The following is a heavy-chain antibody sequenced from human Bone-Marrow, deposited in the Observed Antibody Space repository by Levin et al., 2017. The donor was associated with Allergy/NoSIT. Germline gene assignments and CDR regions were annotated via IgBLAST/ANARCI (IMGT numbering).Heavy chain of an antibody. V-gene: IGHV3-9*01. J-gene: IGHJ4*02. CDR2: MSWSSDSL. D-gene: IGHD1-26*01. CDR3: AKGTSGSYSSGYFDS. CDR1: GFKFDDYA. Sequence: QTGGSLRLSCAASGFKFDDYAIHWVRQVPGKGLEWVSGMSWSSDSLGYADSVEGRFTISRDNAKNSLYLQMNSLRVEDTALYYCAKGTSGSYSSGYFDSWGQGTLVTVSS.